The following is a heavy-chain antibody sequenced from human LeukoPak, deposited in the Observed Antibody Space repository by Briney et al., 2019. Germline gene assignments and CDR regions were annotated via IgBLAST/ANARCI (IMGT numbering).Heavy chain of an antibody. J-gene: IGHJ6*02. V-gene: IGHV1-18*01. Sequence: GASVKVSCKASGGTFSSYGISCVRQAPGQGLEWMGWISAYNGNTNYAQKLQGRVTMTTDTSTSTAYMELRSLRSDDTAVYYCARDHPTTYCSGGSCYSSYYYYYGMDVWGQGTTVTVSS. CDR1: GGTFSSYG. D-gene: IGHD2-15*01. CDR3: ARDHPTTYCSGGSCYSSYYYYYGMDV. CDR2: ISAYNGNT.